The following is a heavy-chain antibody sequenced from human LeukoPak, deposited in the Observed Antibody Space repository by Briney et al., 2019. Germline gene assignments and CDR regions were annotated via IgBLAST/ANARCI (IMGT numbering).Heavy chain of an antibody. CDR1: GYTFTSYD. J-gene: IGHJ4*02. CDR3: ARAPPLSSDWYGRGSY. CDR2: MNPNSGNT. Sequence: GASVKVSCRASGYTFTSYDINWVRQATGQGLEWMGWMNPNSGNTGYAQKFQGRVTMTRNTSISTAYMEVSSLRSEDTAVYYCARAPPLSSDWYGRGSYWGQGTLVTVSS. D-gene: IGHD6-19*01. V-gene: IGHV1-8*01.